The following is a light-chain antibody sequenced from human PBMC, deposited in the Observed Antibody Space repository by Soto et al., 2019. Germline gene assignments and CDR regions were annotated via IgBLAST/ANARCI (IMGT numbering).Light chain of an antibody. CDR3: GTWDSSLSAGV. J-gene: IGLJ1*01. V-gene: IGLV1-51*01. Sequence: QSVLTQPPSVSAAPGQKVTISCSGSSSNIGNNYVSWYQQLPGTAPKLLIYDNNKRPSGIPDRFSGSKSGTSATLGITGLQTPEDADYYSGTWDSSLSAGVFGTGTKVTV. CDR2: DNN. CDR1: SSNIGNNY.